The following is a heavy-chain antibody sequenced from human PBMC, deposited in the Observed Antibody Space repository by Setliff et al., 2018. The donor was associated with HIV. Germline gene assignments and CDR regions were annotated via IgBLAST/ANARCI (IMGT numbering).Heavy chain of an antibody. V-gene: IGHV4-31*03. CDR3: ARGERYSSSWYEGDNGFDP. J-gene: IGHJ5*02. D-gene: IGHD6-13*01. CDR2: IYYSGST. Sequence: LSLTCTVSGGSISSGGYFWSWIRQHPGKGLEWIGYIYYSGSTNYNPSLKRRVTISADTSKNQFSLKLTSVTAADTAVYYCARGERYSSSWYEGDNGFDPWGQGTLVTVSS. CDR1: GGSISSGGYF.